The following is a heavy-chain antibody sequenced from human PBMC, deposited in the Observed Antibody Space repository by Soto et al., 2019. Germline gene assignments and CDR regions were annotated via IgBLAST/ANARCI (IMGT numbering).Heavy chain of an antibody. Sequence: QVQLQESGPGLVKPSETLSLTCTVSGGSISSYYWSWIRQPPGKGLEWIGYIYYSGSTNYNPSLKRRVTISVDTSKNQFSLKLSSVTAADTAVYYCARGGLATDYWGQGTLVTVSS. J-gene: IGHJ4*02. CDR2: IYYSGST. V-gene: IGHV4-59*01. CDR1: GGSISSYY. CDR3: ARGGLATDY.